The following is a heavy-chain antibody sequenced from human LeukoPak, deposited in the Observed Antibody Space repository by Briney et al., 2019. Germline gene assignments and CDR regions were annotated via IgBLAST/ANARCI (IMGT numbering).Heavy chain of an antibody. J-gene: IGHJ5*02. D-gene: IGHD2-2*01. Sequence: SGGSLRLSCAASGFTFSSYSMNWVRQAPGKGLEWVSSISSSSSYIYYADSVKGRFTISRDNANNSRYLQMNSLRAEDTAVYYCATGSIVVVPAATQALNWFDPWGQGTLVTVSS. CDR3: ATGSIVVVPAATQALNWFDP. CDR2: ISSSSSYI. CDR1: GFTFSSYS. V-gene: IGHV3-21*01.